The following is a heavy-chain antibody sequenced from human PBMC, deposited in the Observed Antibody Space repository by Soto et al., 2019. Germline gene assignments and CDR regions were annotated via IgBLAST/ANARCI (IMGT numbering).Heavy chain of an antibody. CDR1: GGSISSGGYY. CDR2: IYYSGST. D-gene: IGHD6-19*01. CDR3: ARVSRGANGSGFRSFYFDY. V-gene: IGHV4-31*03. Sequence: SETLSLTCTVSGGSISSGGYYWSWIRQHPGKGLEWIGYIYYSGSTYYNPSLKSRVTISVDTSKNQFSLKLSSVTAADTAVYYCARVSRGANGSGFRSFYFDYWGQGTLVTVSS. J-gene: IGHJ4*02.